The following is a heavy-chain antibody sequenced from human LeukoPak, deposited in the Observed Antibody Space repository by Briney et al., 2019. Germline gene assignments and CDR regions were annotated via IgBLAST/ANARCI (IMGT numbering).Heavy chain of an antibody. J-gene: IGHJ6*03. V-gene: IGHV4-39*01. D-gene: IGHD1-26*01. CDR1: GGSISSSSYY. CDR2: IYYSGST. CDR3: ARLVGSTFNYYYYYYMDV. Sequence: SETLSLTCTVSGGSISSSSYYWGWIRPPPGKGLDWIGSIYYSGSTYYNPSLKSRVTISVDTSKNQFSLKLSSVTAADTAVYYCARLVGSTFNYYYYYYMDVWGKGTTVTVSS.